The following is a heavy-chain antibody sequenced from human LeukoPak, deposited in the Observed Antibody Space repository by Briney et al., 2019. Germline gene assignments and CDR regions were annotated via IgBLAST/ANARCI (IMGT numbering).Heavy chain of an antibody. CDR2: IIPIFATA. V-gene: IGHV1-69*01. J-gene: IGHJ4*02. CDR1: GGTFSSYA. D-gene: IGHD3-22*01. CDR3: ARGPITTRSHFDY. Sequence: SVKVSCKASGGTFSSYAISWVRQAPGQGLEWMGGIIPIFATANYAQKFQGRVTITADESTSTAYMELSSLRSEDTAVCYCARGPITTRSHFDYWGQGTLVTVSS.